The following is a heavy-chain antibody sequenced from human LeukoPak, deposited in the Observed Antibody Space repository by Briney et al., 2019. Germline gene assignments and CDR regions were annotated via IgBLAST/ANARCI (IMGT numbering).Heavy chain of an antibody. D-gene: IGHD6-19*01. CDR3: ARRSTGYSSGWAEYYFDY. V-gene: IGHV4-4*02. Sequence: SGTLSLTCAVSGGSISSSNWWSWVRRPPGKGLEWIGEIYHSGSTNYNPSLKSRVTISVDKSRNQFSLKLTSVTAADTAVYYCARRSTGYSSGWAEYYFDYWGQGTLVTVSS. CDR1: GGSISSSNW. J-gene: IGHJ4*02. CDR2: IYHSGST.